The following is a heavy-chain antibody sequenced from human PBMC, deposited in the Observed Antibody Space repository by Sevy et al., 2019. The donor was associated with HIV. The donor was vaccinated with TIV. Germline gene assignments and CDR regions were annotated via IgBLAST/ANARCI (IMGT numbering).Heavy chain of an antibody. CDR3: VRGYFGSGSYRLLY. Sequence: ASVKVSCKASGYSFTGFYIHWMRQAPGQGLEWMGWINPNNGDAKYAQKYQGRVTMTRDTSATTTYMELTGLRSDDTAMYYCVRGYFGSGSYRLLYWGQGAPVTVSS. J-gene: IGHJ4*02. V-gene: IGHV1-2*02. CDR2: INPNNGDA. D-gene: IGHD3-10*01. CDR1: GYSFTGFY.